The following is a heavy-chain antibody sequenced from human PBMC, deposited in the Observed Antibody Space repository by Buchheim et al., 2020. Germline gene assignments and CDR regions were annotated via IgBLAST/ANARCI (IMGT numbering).Heavy chain of an antibody. J-gene: IGHJ4*02. V-gene: IGHV3-33*08. D-gene: IGHD3-10*01. Sequence: VQLVESGGGLLQPGGSLRLSCAASGFTFSSYGMHWVRQAPGKGLEWVAVIWYDGSNKYYADSVKGRFTISRDNSKNTLYLQMNSLRAEDTAVFYCARENSYGSGSHYNDYWGQGTL. CDR1: GFTFSSYG. CDR3: ARENSYGSGSHYNDY. CDR2: IWYDGSNK.